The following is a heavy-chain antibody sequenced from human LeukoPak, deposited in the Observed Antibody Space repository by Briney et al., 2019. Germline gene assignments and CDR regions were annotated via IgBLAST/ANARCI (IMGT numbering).Heavy chain of an antibody. V-gene: IGHV3-48*04. D-gene: IGHD6-13*01. J-gene: IGHJ5*02. CDR1: GFTFSSYS. CDR3: ARECIGAANTNWFDP. CDR2: INSSSSTI. Sequence: GGSLRLSCAASGFTFSSYSMSWVRQAPGKGLEWISYINSSSSTIYYADSVKGRFTISRDNAKNSLYLQMNSLRAEDTAVYYCARECIGAANTNWFDPWGQGTLVTVSS.